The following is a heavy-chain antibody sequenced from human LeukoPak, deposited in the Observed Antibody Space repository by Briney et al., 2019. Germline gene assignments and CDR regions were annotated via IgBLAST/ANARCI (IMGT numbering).Heavy chain of an antibody. Sequence: SETLSLTCTVSGGSISSGSYYWSWNRQPAGKGLEWIGRIYTSGSTNYNPSLKSRVTISVDTSKNQFSLKLSSVTAADTAVYYCARDGYSRGYPDAFDIWGQGTMVTVSS. CDR2: IYTSGST. J-gene: IGHJ3*02. V-gene: IGHV4-61*02. D-gene: IGHD3-22*01. CDR1: GGSISSGSYY. CDR3: ARDGYSRGYPDAFDI.